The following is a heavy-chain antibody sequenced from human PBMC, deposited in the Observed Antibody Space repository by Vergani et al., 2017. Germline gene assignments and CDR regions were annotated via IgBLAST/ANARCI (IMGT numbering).Heavy chain of an antibody. CDR3: ARDSSGDIVVVTAILYYFDY. D-gene: IGHD2-21*02. Sequence: QVQLVESGGGVVQPGRSLRLSCAASGFTFSSYAMHWVRQAPGKGLEWVAVISYDGSNKYYADSVKGRFTISRDNSKNTLYLQMNSLRADDTAVYYCARDSSGDIVVVTAILYYFDYWGQGTLVTVSS. CDR2: ISYDGSNK. CDR1: GFTFSSYA. J-gene: IGHJ4*02. V-gene: IGHV3-30-3*01.